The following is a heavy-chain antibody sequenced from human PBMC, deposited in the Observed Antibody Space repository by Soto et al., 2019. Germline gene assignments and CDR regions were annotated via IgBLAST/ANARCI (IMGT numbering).Heavy chain of an antibody. CDR3: VIGEQRLAMPSGY. CDR2: IYYGGST. V-gene: IGHV4-59*01. D-gene: IGHD6-25*01. J-gene: IGHJ4*02. CDR1: GGSISSYY. Sequence: SETLSLTCTVSGGSISSYYWSWIRQPPGKGLEWIGYIYYGGSTNYNPSLKSRVTISVDTSKNQFSLKLSSVTAADTAVYYCVIGEQRLAMPSGYWGQAILVTVSS.